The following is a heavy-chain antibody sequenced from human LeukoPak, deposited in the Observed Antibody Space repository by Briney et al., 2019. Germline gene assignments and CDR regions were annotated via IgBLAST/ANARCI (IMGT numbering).Heavy chain of an antibody. CDR2: IYYSGST. V-gene: IGHV4-39*07. J-gene: IGHJ5*02. CDR3: ARDRSITMVRGVGWFDP. D-gene: IGHD3-10*01. Sequence: SETLSLTCTVSGGSISSSSYYWGWIRQPPGKGLEWIGSIYYSGSTYYNPSLKSRVTISVDTSKNQFSLKLSSVTAADAAVYYCARDRSITMVRGVGWFDPWGQGTLVTVSS. CDR1: GGSISSSSYY.